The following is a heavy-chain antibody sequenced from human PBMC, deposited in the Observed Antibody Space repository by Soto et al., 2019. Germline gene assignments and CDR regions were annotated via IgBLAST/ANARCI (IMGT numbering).Heavy chain of an antibody. Sequence: QVQLQESGPGLVKPSETLSLTCTVSGGSISSYYWSWIRQPAGKGLEWIGRIYTSGSTNYNPSLKSRVTMSVDTSKNQFSLKLSSVTAADTAVYYCARDLPYGGVPYYYYGMDVWGQGTTVTVSS. D-gene: IGHD4-17*01. CDR2: IYTSGST. CDR3: ARDLPYGGVPYYYYGMDV. CDR1: GGSISSYY. V-gene: IGHV4-4*07. J-gene: IGHJ6*02.